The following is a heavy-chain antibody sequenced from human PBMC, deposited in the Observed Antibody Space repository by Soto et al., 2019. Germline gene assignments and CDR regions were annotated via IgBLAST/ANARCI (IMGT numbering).Heavy chain of an antibody. J-gene: IGHJ6*02. D-gene: IGHD3-22*01. V-gene: IGHV1-58*01. Sequence: GASVKVSCKASGFTFTSSAVQWVRQARGQRLEWIGWIVVGSGNTNYAQKFQERVTITRDTSTSTAYMELSSLRSEDTAVYYCAAVFYDDSSGYPQPHYYGMDVWGQGTTVTVSS. CDR2: IVVGSGNT. CDR1: GFTFTSSA. CDR3: AAVFYDDSSGYPQPHYYGMDV.